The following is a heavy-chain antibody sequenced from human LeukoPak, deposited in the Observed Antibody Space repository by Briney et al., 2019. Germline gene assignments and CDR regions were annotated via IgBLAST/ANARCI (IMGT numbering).Heavy chain of an antibody. CDR3: ASCYYGSGSYYTWFDP. CDR1: GGSFSGYY. D-gene: IGHD3-10*01. Sequence: SETLSLTCAVYGGSFSGYYWSWIRQPPGKGLEWIGEINHSGSTNYNPSLKSRVTISVDTSKNQFSLKPSSVTAADTAVYYCASCYYGSGSYYTWFDPWGQGTLVTVSS. CDR2: INHSGST. V-gene: IGHV4-34*01. J-gene: IGHJ5*02.